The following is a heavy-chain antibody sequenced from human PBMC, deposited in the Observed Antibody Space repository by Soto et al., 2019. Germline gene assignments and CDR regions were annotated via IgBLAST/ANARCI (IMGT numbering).Heavy chain of an antibody. D-gene: IGHD3-10*01. J-gene: IGHJ4*02. V-gene: IGHV4-59*13. Sequence: SSDTLSVTCTVSGDSISNYYWNRIRQPPGKGLEWIVYIYNNGGINYGGINYNPSLRSRVTMSVDTSKNQVSLTLRSVSAADTAVYYCAGDYNSGSYRFDYWGPGTLVIVYS. CDR1: GDSISNYY. CDR2: IYNN. CDR3: AGDYNSGSYRFDY.